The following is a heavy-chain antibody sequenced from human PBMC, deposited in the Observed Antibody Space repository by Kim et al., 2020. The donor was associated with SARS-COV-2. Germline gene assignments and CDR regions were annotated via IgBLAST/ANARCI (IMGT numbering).Heavy chain of an antibody. CDR1: GFSLSTSGLG. V-gene: IGHV2-5*02. Sequence: GPTLVKPTQTLTLTCTFSGFSLSTSGLGVGWIRQPPGKALEWLALIYWDDDKRYSPSLKSRLTITKDTSKNQVVLTMTNMDPVDTATYYCAHRTVWNDGGGFDYWGQGTLVTVSS. D-gene: IGHD1-1*01. CDR2: IYWDDDK. J-gene: IGHJ4*02. CDR3: AHRTVWNDGGGFDY.